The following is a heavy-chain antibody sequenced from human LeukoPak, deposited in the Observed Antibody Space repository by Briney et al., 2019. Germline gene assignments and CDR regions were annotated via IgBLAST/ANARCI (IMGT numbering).Heavy chain of an antibody. V-gene: IGHV3-48*03. CDR3: ARGYDSGSYYVY. J-gene: IGHJ4*02. CDR2: ISRSASTI. Sequence: QAGGSLRLSCAASGFTSSSYEMNWVRQAPGKGLEWVSYISRSASTIYYADSVKGRFTISRDNAKNSLYLQMNSLRAEDTAVYYCARGYDSGSYYVYWGQGTLVTVSS. CDR1: GFTSSSYE. D-gene: IGHD3-22*01.